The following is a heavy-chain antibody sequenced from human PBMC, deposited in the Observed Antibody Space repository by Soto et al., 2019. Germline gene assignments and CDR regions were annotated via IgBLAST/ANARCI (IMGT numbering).Heavy chain of an antibody. J-gene: IGHJ4*02. V-gene: IGHV1-18*04. D-gene: IGHD6-13*01. CDR2: ISAYNGNT. CDR3: ARGVDSSSWYEEGY. Sequence: GASVKVSCKASGYTFTSYGISWLRQAPGQGLEWMGWISAYNGNTNYAQKLQGRVTMTTDASTSTAYMELRSLRSDDTAVYYCARGVDSSSWYEEGYWGQGTLVTVSS. CDR1: GYTFTSYG.